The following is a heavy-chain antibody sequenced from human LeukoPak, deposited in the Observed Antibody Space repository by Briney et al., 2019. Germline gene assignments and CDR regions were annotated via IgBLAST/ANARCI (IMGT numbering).Heavy chain of an antibody. J-gene: IGHJ3*02. Sequence: ASVKVSCKAAGYTFTSYGISWVRQAPGQGLEWMGRISAYNGNTNYAQKLQGRVTMTTDTSTSTAYMELRSLRSDDTAVYYCARDLGMATIKGIWGQGTMVTVSS. D-gene: IGHD5-24*01. V-gene: IGHV1-18*01. CDR3: ARDLGMATIKGI. CDR1: GYTFTSYG. CDR2: ISAYNGNT.